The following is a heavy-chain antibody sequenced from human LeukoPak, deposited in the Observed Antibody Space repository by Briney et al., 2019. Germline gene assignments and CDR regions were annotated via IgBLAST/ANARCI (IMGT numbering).Heavy chain of an antibody. V-gene: IGHV4-39*01. Sequence: PSETLSLTCTVSGGSISSSSYYWGWIRQPPGKGLEWIGSIYYSGSTYYNPSLKSRVTISVDTSKNQFSLKLSSVTAADTAVYYCARHDRSGSYYDYWGQGTLVTVSS. CDR3: ARHDRSGSYYDY. CDR2: IYYSGST. J-gene: IGHJ4*02. CDR1: GGSISSSSYY. D-gene: IGHD1-26*01.